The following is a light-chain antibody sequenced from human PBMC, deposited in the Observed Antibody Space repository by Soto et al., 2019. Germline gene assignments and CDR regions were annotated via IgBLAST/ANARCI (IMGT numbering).Light chain of an antibody. V-gene: IGLV1-44*01. J-gene: IGLJ1*01. Sequence: QSALTQPPSASGTPGQRVTISCSGSSSNIGSNTVNWYQQLPGTAPKLLIYSNNQRPSGVPDRFSGSKSGTSASLAISGLPSEDEADYYCAAWDDSLNGYVFGTGTKLTVL. CDR2: SNN. CDR3: AAWDDSLNGYV. CDR1: SSNIGSNT.